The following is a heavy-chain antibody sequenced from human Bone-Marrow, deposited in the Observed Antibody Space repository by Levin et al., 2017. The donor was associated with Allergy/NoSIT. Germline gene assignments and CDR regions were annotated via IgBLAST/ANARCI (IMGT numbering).Heavy chain of an antibody. CDR3: AKDAAPYYYMDG. CDR2: ITCNTGST. J-gene: IGHJ6*03. Sequence: GGSLRLSCAASGFTFSSYAMSWVRQAPGKGLEWVSAITCNTGSTNYADSVKGRFTTSRDNSKNTLYLQMNSLRAEDTAVYYCAKDAAPYYYMDGWGKGTTVTVSS. CDR1: GFTFSSYA. V-gene: IGHV3-23*01. D-gene: IGHD6-25*01.